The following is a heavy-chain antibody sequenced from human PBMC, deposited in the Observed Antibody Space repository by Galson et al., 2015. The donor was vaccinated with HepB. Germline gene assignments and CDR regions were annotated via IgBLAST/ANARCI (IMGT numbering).Heavy chain of an antibody. CDR1: GDSVSSNSAA. CDR2: TYYRSKWYN. CDR3: ARDRVTSSSWPYYYYGMDV. V-gene: IGHV6-1*01. Sequence: CAISGDSVSSNSAAWNWIRQSPSRGLEWLGRTYYRSKWYNDYAVSVKSRITINPDTSKNQFSLQLNSVTPEDTAVYYRARDRVTSSSWPYYYYGMDVWGQGTTVTVSS. D-gene: IGHD6-13*01. J-gene: IGHJ6*02.